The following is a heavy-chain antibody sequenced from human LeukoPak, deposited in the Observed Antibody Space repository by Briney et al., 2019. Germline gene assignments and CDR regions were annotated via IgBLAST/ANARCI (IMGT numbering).Heavy chain of an antibody. J-gene: IGHJ4*02. CDR3: ARHEDDYGVDY. Sequence: SETLSLTCAVYGGSFSGYYWSWIRQPPGKGLEWIGEINHRGSTNYNPSLKSRVTISVDTSKNQFSLKLSSVTAADTAVYYCARHEDDYGVDYWGQGTLVTVSS. V-gene: IGHV4-34*01. D-gene: IGHD4-17*01. CDR1: GGSFSGYY. CDR2: INHRGST.